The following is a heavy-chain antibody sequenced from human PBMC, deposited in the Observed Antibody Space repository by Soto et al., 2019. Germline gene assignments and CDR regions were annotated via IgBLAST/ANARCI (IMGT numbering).Heavy chain of an antibody. J-gene: IGHJ5*02. CDR3: ARFMGKSLRENWFDP. CDR2: IYPDNSET. Sequence: PGESLKISCRGSGYRFSDYWIGWVRQTPGKGLEYMGIIYPDNSETEYSPSFQGQVTISADKSISAAYLQWSSLKASDTAMYYCARFMGKSLRENWFDPWGQGTLVTVSS. CDR1: GYRFSDYW. V-gene: IGHV5-51*01. D-gene: IGHD3-16*01.